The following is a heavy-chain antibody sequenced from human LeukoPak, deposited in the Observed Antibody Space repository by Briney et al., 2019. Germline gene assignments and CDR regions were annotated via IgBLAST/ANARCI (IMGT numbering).Heavy chain of an antibody. Sequence: SVKVSCKASGGTFSSYAISWVRQAPGQRLEWMGGIIPIFGTANYAQKFQGRVTITADESTSTAYMELSSLRSEDTAVYYCARDGSTDYYDSSGYYSPIYWGQGTLVTVSS. J-gene: IGHJ4*02. CDR2: IIPIFGTA. D-gene: IGHD3-22*01. V-gene: IGHV1-69*13. CDR3: ARDGSTDYYDSSGYYSPIY. CDR1: GGTFSSYA.